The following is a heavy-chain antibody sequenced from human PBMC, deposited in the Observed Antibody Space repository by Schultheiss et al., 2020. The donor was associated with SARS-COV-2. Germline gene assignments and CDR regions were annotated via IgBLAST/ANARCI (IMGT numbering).Heavy chain of an antibody. D-gene: IGHD2-2*01. CDR3: ARGYCSSYACSYGPMWYAFDT. CDR1: GFTFSDYW. Sequence: GGSLRLSCAASGFTFSDYWMSWVRQAPGKGLEWVVNINQDGSQKYYVDSVKGRFTISRDTAKKSLYLQMNSLRAEDTAVYYCARGYCSSYACSYGPMWYAFDTWGQGTMVTVSS. J-gene: IGHJ3*02. V-gene: IGHV3-7*03. CDR2: INQDGSQK.